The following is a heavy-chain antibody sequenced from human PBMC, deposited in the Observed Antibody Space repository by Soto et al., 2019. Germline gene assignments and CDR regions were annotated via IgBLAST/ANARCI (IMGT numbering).Heavy chain of an antibody. Sequence: EVQLFESGGGLVQPGGSLRLSCAASGFTFSSDAMSWVRQAPGKGLEWVSAISGSGGSTYYADSVKGRFTISRDNSKNTLYLQMNSLRAEDTAVYYCAKDLGYSSGWSADYGGQGPLVTVSS. CDR1: GFTFSSDA. J-gene: IGHJ4*02. CDR3: AKDLGYSSGWSADY. V-gene: IGHV3-23*01. CDR2: ISGSGGST. D-gene: IGHD6-13*01.